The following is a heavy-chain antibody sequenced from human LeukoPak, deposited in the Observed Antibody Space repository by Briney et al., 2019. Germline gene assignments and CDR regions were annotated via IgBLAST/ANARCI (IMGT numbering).Heavy chain of an antibody. J-gene: IGHJ3*02. CDR1: GFSLSTSGVG. D-gene: IGHD3-22*01. CDR2: IYWDDDK. V-gene: IGHV2-5*02. Sequence: SGPTLVNPTQTLTLTCTFSGFSLSTSGVGVGWIRQPPGKALEWLALIYWDDDKRYSPSLKSRLTITKDTSKNQVVLTMTNMDPVDTATYYCAHSPRPLTYYYDSSGLGAFDIWGQGTMVTVSS. CDR3: AHSPRPLTYYYDSSGLGAFDI.